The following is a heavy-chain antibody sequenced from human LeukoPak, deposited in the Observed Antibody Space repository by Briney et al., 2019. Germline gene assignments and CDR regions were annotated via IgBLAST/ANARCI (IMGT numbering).Heavy chain of an antibody. CDR2: ISGSGGST. CDR1: GFTFSSYA. CDR3: AKSGLYYYDSSGYYFR. D-gene: IGHD3-22*01. J-gene: IGHJ4*02. V-gene: IGHV3-23*01. Sequence: QTGGSLRLSCAASGFTFSSYATSWVRQAPGKGLEWVSAISGSGGSTYYADSVKGRFTISRDNSKNTLYLQMNSLRAEDTAVYYCAKSGLYYYDSSGYYFRWGQGTLVTVSS.